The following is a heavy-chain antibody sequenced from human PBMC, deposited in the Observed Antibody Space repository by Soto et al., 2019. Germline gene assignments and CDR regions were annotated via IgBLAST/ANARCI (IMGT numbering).Heavy chain of an antibody. CDR1: GFTFSSYA. J-gene: IGHJ3*02. Sequence: EVQLLESGGGLVQPGGSLRLSCAASGFTFSSYAMSWVRQAPGKGLEWVSAISGSGGSTYYADSVKGRFTISRDNSKNTLYLQRNSLRAEDTAVYYCAKDSESVVWGYSYGTYAFDIWGQGTMVTVSS. V-gene: IGHV3-23*01. D-gene: IGHD5-18*01. CDR2: ISGSGGST. CDR3: AKDSESVVWGYSYGTYAFDI.